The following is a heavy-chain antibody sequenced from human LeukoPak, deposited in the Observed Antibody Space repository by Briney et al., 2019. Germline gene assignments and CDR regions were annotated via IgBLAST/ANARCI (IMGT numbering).Heavy chain of an antibody. Sequence: SETLSLTCAVYGGSFSGYYWSWIRQPPGKGLEWIGEINHSGSTNYNPSLKSRVTISVDTSKNQFSLKLSSVTAADTAVYYCARRVSSGWYTNPHQGNWFDPWGQGTLVTVSS. CDR3: ARRVSSGWYTNPHQGNWFDP. J-gene: IGHJ5*02. V-gene: IGHV4-34*01. CDR1: GGSFSGYY. CDR2: INHSGST. D-gene: IGHD6-19*01.